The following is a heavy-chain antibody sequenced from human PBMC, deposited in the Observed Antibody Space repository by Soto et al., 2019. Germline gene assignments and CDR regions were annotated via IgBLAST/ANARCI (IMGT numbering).Heavy chain of an antibody. V-gene: IGHV3-11*06. CDR3: VRGGGGGLFDP. CDR1: GFTFGDSY. Sequence: GGSLRLSCAGSGFTFGDSYMSWIRQAPGKGLEWLSYISPGSRYPAYADSVKGRFTISRDNATRSLFLQMTSLTAEDTAMYYCVRGGGGGLFDPWGQGTMVTVSS. CDR2: ISPGSRYP. J-gene: IGHJ5*02. D-gene: IGHD2-15*01.